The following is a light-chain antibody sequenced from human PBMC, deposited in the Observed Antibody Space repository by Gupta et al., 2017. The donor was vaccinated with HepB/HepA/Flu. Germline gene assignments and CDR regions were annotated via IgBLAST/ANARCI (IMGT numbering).Light chain of an antibody. J-gene: IGLJ2*01. CDR2: DVS. CDR1: SSDVGGYNY. CDR3: CSYAGSYTVL. V-gene: IGLV2-11*01. Sequence: QSALTQPRSVSGSPGPSVTISCTGTSSDVGGYNYVSWYQQHPGKAPKLMIYDVSKRPSRVPDRFSGSKSGNTASLTISGLQAEDEADYYCCSYAGSYTVLFGGGTKLTVL.